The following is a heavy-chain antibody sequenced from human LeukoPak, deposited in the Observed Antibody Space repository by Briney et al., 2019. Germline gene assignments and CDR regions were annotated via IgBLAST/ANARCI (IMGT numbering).Heavy chain of an antibody. V-gene: IGHV3-23*01. CDR1: GFTFSSYA. CDR3: AKDQGAYAFDI. Sequence: GGSLRLSCAASGFTFSSYAMSWVRQAPGKGLEWVSAISGSGGSTYYADSVKGRFTISRDNSRNTLYLQMNSVRAEDTALYYCAKDQGAYAFDIWGQGTLVTVSS. J-gene: IGHJ3*02. D-gene: IGHD3-16*01. CDR2: ISGSGGST.